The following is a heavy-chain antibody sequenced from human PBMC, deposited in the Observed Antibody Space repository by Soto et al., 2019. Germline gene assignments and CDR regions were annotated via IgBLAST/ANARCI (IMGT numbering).Heavy chain of an antibody. Sequence: EVQLVESGGGLVQPGGTLSLSCAASGFTFSSYSMNWVRQAPGKGLEWVSYISNSSSTIYYADSVKGRFTISRDNAKNSLYLQMNSLRAEDTAVYYCARDRAVGFDYWGQGTLVTVSS. CDR1: GFTFSSYS. CDR2: ISNSSSTI. CDR3: ARDRAVGFDY. J-gene: IGHJ4*02. V-gene: IGHV3-48*01. D-gene: IGHD1-26*01.